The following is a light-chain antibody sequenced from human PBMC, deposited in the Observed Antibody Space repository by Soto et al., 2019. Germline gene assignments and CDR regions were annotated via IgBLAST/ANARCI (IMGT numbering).Light chain of an antibody. CDR2: DVS. J-gene: IGKJ1*01. V-gene: IGKV1-5*01. CDR1: QTISSW. CDR3: QQYNSYWT. Sequence: DIQITQSPSTLSGSVGDRVTITCRASQTISSWLAWYQQKPGKAPKLLIFDVSSLETGVPLRFSGSGSGTEFTLTINSLQPDDFATYYCQQYNSYWTFGQGTKVDIK.